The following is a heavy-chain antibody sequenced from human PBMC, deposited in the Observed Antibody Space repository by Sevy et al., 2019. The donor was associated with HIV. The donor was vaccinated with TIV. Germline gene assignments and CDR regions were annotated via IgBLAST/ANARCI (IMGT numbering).Heavy chain of an antibody. D-gene: IGHD2-21*01. Sequence: SETLSLTCSVSGVSISSSSYDWGWIRQPPGKGLEWIGSIYYSGSTYYNPSLMSRVTVSVDTSKNQFSLNLRFVTAADTAVYYWARHGGIVDRAFDFWGRGTLVTVSS. CDR2: IYYSGST. J-gene: IGHJ4*02. V-gene: IGHV4-39*01. CDR1: GVSISSSSYD. CDR3: ARHGGIVDRAFDF.